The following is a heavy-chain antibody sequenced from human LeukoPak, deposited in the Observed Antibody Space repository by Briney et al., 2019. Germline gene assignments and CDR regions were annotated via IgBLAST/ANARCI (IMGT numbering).Heavy chain of an antibody. Sequence: SETLSLTCTVSGGSISSGGYYWSWIRQHPGKGLEWIGYIYYSGSTYYNPSLKSRVTISVDTPKNQFSLKLSSVTAADTAVYYCARETYYDFWSGYSSAGYFDYWGQGTLVTVSS. CDR1: GGSISSGGYY. CDR2: IYYSGST. J-gene: IGHJ4*02. D-gene: IGHD3-3*01. V-gene: IGHV4-31*03. CDR3: ARETYYDFWSGYSSAGYFDY.